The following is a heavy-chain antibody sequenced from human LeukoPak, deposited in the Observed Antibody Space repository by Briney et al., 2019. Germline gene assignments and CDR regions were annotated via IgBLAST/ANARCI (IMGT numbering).Heavy chain of an antibody. V-gene: IGHV4-34*01. J-gene: IGHJ5*02. Sequence: SETLSLTCAVYGESFSGFHWSWIRQAPGKGLEWIGEINHSGSTNYSASLKSRVTISVDTSKNQFPLKLSSVTAADTAIYYCARLRCGSCYPNWFDPWGQGTLVTVSS. D-gene: IGHD2-15*01. CDR2: INHSGST. CDR1: GESFSGFH. CDR3: ARLRCGSCYPNWFDP.